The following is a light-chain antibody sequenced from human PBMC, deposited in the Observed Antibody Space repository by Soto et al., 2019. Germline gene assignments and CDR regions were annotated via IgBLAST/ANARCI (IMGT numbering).Light chain of an antibody. Sequence: EIVLTQSPGTLSVSPGERATLSCRASQSVGRNFLAWYQQKPGQAPRLLIHGASSRATGIPDRFSGSGSETDFPLTISRLEPEDFAVYYCQRYASSPLTFGGGTKVETK. CDR3: QRYASSPLT. V-gene: IGKV3-20*01. CDR1: QSVGRNF. J-gene: IGKJ4*01. CDR2: GAS.